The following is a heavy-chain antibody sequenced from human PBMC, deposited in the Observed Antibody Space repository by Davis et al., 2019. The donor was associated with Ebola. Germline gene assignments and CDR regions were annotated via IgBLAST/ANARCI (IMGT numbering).Heavy chain of an antibody. CDR1: GYNFNNYW. CDR2: IYPGDSDT. Sequence: GESLKISCKGSGYNFNNYWIGRVRQMPGKGLEWMGIIYPGDSDTRYNPSFQGQVTITADKSISTAYLQWSSLKASDTAMYYCARRGNYAGDAFDIWGQGTMVTVSS. V-gene: IGHV5-51*01. D-gene: IGHD1-26*01. CDR3: ARRGNYAGDAFDI. J-gene: IGHJ3*02.